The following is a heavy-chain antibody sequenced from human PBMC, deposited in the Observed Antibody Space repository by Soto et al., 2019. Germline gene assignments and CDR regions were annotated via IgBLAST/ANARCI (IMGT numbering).Heavy chain of an antibody. Sequence: QVQLVESGGGVVQPGRSLRLSCAASGFTFSSYAMHWVRQAPGKGLEWVAVISYDGSNKYYADSVKGRFTISRDNSKNTLYLQMNSLRAEDTAVYYCARLEPSYYDSSRDAFDIWGQGTMVTVSS. CDR2: ISYDGSNK. D-gene: IGHD3-22*01. J-gene: IGHJ3*02. V-gene: IGHV3-30-3*01. CDR1: GFTFSSYA. CDR3: ARLEPSYYDSSRDAFDI.